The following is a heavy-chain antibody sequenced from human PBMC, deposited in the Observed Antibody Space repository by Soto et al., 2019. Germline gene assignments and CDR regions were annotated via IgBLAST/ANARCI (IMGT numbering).Heavy chain of an antibody. CDR3: AHRDSTGTTTYFDS. V-gene: IGHV1-2*02. Sequence: ASVKVSCKASGYTFTSYDINWVRQATGQGLEWVGWINPNSGASNYAQNFQGRVTMTRDRSSSTVYMELTGLRSDDTATYYCAHRDSTGTTTYFDSWGQGIPVTVSS. CDR2: INPNSGAS. J-gene: IGHJ4*02. CDR1: GYTFTSYD. D-gene: IGHD1-1*01.